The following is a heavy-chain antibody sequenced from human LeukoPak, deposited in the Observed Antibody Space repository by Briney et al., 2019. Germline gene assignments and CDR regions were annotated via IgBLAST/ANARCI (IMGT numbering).Heavy chain of an antibody. CDR2: TRNKANSYTT. V-gene: IGHV3-72*01. J-gene: IGHJ6*02. Sequence: GGSLRLSCAASGFTFSDHYMDWVRQAPGKGLEWVGRTRNKANSYTTEYAASVKGRFTISRDDSKNSLYLQMNSLKTEDTAVYYCARTSREVVAATYYYGMDVWGQGTTVTVSS. CDR3: ARTSREVVAATYYYGMDV. CDR1: GFTFSDHY. D-gene: IGHD2-15*01.